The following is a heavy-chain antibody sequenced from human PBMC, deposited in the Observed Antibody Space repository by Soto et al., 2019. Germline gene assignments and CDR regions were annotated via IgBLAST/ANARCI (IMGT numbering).Heavy chain of an antibody. CDR3: ARTSMTRIDY. V-gene: IGHV1-69*10. D-gene: IGHD4-17*01. CDR2: TIPELGTS. Sequence: SVKVSCKASGGFNNYAISWVRQAPGQGLEWMGVTIPELGTSDYAQRFQGRVTITVDKATNTAYLNLTTLTSEDTAIYYCARTSMTRIDYWGQGTLVTVS. J-gene: IGHJ4*02. CDR1: GGFNNYA.